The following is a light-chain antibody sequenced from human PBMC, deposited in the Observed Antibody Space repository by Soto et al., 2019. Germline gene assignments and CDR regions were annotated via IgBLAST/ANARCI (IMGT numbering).Light chain of an antibody. CDR2: GAS. Sequence: EIVMTQSPATLSVSPGERATLSCRASESVSWNLAWYQQKPGQAPRLLIYGASTRATGIPARFSGSGSGPAFTITIRRPQSEDFAVYYCQQYNKWPITFGGGTKVEIK. CDR3: QQYNKWPIT. CDR1: ESVSWN. J-gene: IGKJ4*01. V-gene: IGKV3-15*01.